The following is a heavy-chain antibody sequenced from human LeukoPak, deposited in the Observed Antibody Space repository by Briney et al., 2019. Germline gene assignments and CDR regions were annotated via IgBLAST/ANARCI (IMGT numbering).Heavy chain of an antibody. CDR1: GYTFTRSV. CDR2: MNSNSGNT. CDR3: ARGDSSSSGYFVY. V-gene: IGHV1-8*01. Sequence: ASVKVSCKASGYTFTRSVINWVRQATGQGREWMGWMNSNSGNTGYAQKFQGRVTMTRNTSISTAYMELSSLRSEDRAVYYCARGDSSSSGYFVYWGQGALVTVSS. D-gene: IGHD6-6*01. J-gene: IGHJ4*02.